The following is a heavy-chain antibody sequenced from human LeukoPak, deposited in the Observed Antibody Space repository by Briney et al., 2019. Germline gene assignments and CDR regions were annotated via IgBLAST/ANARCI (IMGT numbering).Heavy chain of an antibody. CDR2: ISSSSSTI. J-gene: IGHJ4*02. CDR3: ASTSWSGYDY. V-gene: IGHV3-48*01. D-gene: IGHD3-3*01. Sequence: GGSLRLSCAASGFTFSSYSMNWVRQAPGKGLEWVSYISSSSSTIYYADSVKGRFTISRDNAKNSLYLQMNSLRAEDTAVYYCASTSWSGYDYWGQGTLVTVSS. CDR1: GFTFSSYS.